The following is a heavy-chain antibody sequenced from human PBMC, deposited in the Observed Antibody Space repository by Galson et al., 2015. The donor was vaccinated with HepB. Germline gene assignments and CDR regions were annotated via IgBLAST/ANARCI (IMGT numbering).Heavy chain of an antibody. J-gene: IGHJ6*02. CDR2: INPNSGGT. D-gene: IGHD2-15*01. V-gene: IGHV1-2*04. CDR1: GYTFTGYY. CDR3: ARDRLGRGYCSGGSCPYYYYYGMDV. Sequence: SVKVSCKASGYTFTGYYMHWVRQAPGQGLEWMGWINPNSGGTNYAQKFQGWVTMTRDTSISTAYMELSRLRSDDTAVYYCARDRLGRGYCSGGSCPYYYYYGMDVWGQGTTVTVSS.